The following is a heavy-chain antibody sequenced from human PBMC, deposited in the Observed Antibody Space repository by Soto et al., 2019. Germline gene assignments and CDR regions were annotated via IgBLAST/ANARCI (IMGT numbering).Heavy chain of an antibody. V-gene: IGHV1-8*01. J-gene: IGHJ6*03. D-gene: IGHD1-1*01. CDR1: GYTFTNYD. CDR2: MNPNSGNT. CDR3: ARGSPTNYDYYNMDV. Sequence: QVQLAQSGAEVEKPGASVKVSCKASGYTFTNYDIYWVRQATGQGLEWMGWMNPNSGNTGYAPKFQGRVTMTRKTSINTAYMELSSLRSEDTAVYYCARGSPTNYDYYNMDVWGEGTTVTVSS.